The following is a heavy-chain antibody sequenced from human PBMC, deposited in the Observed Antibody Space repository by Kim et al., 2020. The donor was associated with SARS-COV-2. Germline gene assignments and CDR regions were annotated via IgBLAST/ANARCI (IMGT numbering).Heavy chain of an antibody. CDR3: ARDLRGSGSYIFDY. V-gene: IGHV3-30*04. J-gene: IGHJ4*02. CDR2: ISYDGSNK. Sequence: GGSLRLSCAASGFTFSSYAMHWVRQAPGKGLEWVAVISYDGSNKYYADSVKGRFTISRDNSKNTLYLQMNSLRAEDTAVYYCARDLRGSGSYIFDYWGQGTLSPSPQ. CDR1: GFTFSSYA. D-gene: IGHD3-10*01.